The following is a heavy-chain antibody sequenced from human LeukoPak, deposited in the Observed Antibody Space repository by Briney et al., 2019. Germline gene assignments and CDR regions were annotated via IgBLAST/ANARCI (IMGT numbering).Heavy chain of an antibody. J-gene: IGHJ5*02. CDR1: GYTFTSYD. D-gene: IGHD6-13*01. CDR2: MNPNSGNT. Sequence: ASVKVSCKASGYTFTSYDINWVRKATGQGLGWMGWMNPNSGNTGYAQKFQGRVTMTRNTSISTAYMELSSLRSEDTAVYYCARVGSTWQNWFDPWGQGTLVTVSS. V-gene: IGHV1-8*01. CDR3: ARVGSTWQNWFDP.